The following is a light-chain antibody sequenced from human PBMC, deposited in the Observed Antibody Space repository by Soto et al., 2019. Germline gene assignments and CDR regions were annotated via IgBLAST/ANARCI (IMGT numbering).Light chain of an antibody. CDR3: SSYTSTSTLDV. J-gene: IGLJ1*01. CDR1: SSDISGYNY. V-gene: IGLV2-14*03. CDR2: DVS. Sequence: QSALTQPASVSGSPGQSITISCTGTSSDISGYNYVSWYQQLPGKVPKLIIYDVSNRPSGVSDRFSGSKSGNAASLTISGLQAEDAADYYCSSYTSTSTLDVFGTGTKLTVL.